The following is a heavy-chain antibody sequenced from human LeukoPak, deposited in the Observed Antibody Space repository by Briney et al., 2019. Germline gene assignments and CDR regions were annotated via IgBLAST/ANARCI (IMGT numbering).Heavy chain of an antibody. CDR2: IHYSGST. V-gene: IGHV4-39*01. CDR3: ARQLYSSGSYYAPMDV. J-gene: IGHJ6*03. Sequence: SETLSLTCTVSGGSISSSIYFWGWVRQPPGKGLEWLGSIHYSGSTYHDPSLKSRVTVSLDTSKNQFSLKLSSVTATDTAVYYCARQLYSSGSYYAPMDVWGKGTTVTISS. D-gene: IGHD3-10*01. CDR1: GGSISSSIYF.